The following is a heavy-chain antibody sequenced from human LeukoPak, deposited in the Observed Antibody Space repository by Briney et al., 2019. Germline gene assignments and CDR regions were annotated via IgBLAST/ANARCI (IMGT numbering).Heavy chain of an antibody. CDR2: TPSGGDNT. CDR1: GFTMRTYG. Sequence: GGSLRLSCAASGFTMRTYGMSWVRQAPGKGLEWVSGTPSGGDNTYYADSVKGRFTISRDNSKNTLYLQMNSLRAEDTAVYYCARDLYYYDSSGYYDFDYWGQGTLVTVSS. J-gene: IGHJ4*02. V-gene: IGHV3-23*01. CDR3: ARDLYYYDSSGYYDFDY. D-gene: IGHD3-22*01.